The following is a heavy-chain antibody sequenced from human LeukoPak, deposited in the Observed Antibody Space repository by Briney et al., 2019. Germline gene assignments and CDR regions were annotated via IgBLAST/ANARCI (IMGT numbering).Heavy chain of an antibody. CDR3: ARSPSSGYYVDY. CDR1: GYTFTSYG. V-gene: IGHV1-18*01. D-gene: IGHD3-22*01. Sequence: ASVEVSCKASGYTFTSYGISWVRQAPGQGLEWMGWISAYNGNTNYAQKLQGRVTMTTDTSTSTAYMELRSLRSDDTAVYYCARSPSSGYYVDYWGQGTLVTVSS. CDR2: ISAYNGNT. J-gene: IGHJ4*02.